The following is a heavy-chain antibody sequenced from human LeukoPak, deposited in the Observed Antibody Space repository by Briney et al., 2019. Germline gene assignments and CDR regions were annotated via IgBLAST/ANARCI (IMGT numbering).Heavy chain of an antibody. D-gene: IGHD3-22*01. CDR2: IYYSGST. J-gene: IGHJ4*02. V-gene: IGHV4-59*12. CDR1: GASITTYY. CDR3: ARGYGYYNFDY. Sequence: PSETLSLTCTVSGASITTYYWSWIRQPPGKGLEWIGYIYYSGSTNYNPSLKSRVTMSVDTSKNQFSLRLSSVTAADTAVYYCARGYGYYNFDYWGQGTLVTVSS.